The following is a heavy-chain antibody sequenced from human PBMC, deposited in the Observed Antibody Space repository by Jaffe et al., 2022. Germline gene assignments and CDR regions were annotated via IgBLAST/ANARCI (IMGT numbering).Heavy chain of an antibody. Sequence: EVQLVETGGGLIQPGGSLRLSCAASGFTVSSNYMSWVRQAPGKGLEWVSVIYSGGSTYYADSVKGRFTISRDNSKNTLYLQMNSLRAEDTAVYYCARSRLYTVTDPAWYFDLWGRGTLVTVSS. CDR1: GFTVSSNY. J-gene: IGHJ2*01. V-gene: IGHV3-53*02. CDR2: IYSGGST. D-gene: IGHD4-17*01. CDR3: ARSRLYTVTDPAWYFDL.